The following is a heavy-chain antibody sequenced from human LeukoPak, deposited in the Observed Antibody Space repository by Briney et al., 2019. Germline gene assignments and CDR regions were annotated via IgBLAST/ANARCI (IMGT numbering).Heavy chain of an antibody. J-gene: IGHJ4*02. D-gene: IGHD6-13*01. CDR3: ARLDEQQPVYY. CDR2: INHSGST. Sequence: SETLSLTCTVSGASISSYYWSWIRQPPGKGLEWIGEINHSGSTNYNPSLKSRVTISVDTSKNQFSLKLSSVTAADTAVYYCARLDEQQPVYYWGQGTLVTVSS. CDR1: GASISSYY. V-gene: IGHV4-34*01.